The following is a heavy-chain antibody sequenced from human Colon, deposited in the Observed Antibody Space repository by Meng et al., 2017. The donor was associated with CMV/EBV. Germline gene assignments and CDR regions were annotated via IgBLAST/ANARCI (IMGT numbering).Heavy chain of an antibody. D-gene: IGHD1-1*01. J-gene: IGHJ4*02. CDR3: ARGLGHASNNSHDY. CDR2: VYYSGSA. Sequence: SETLSLTCSVSGESMTSHYWTWIRQPPGKGLEWMGHVYYSGSATYSRSLRSRISISVDMSKNQFSLKLRSVTAADTAMYFCARGLGHASNNSHDYWGQGTLVTVSS. V-gene: IGHV4-59*11. CDR1: GESMTSHY.